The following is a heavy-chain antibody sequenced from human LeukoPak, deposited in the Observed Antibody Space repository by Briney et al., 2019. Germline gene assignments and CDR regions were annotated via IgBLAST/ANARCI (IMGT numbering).Heavy chain of an antibody. CDR3: ARTEDSRDWFDP. J-gene: IGHJ5*02. V-gene: IGHV4-59*01. CDR2: IYYSGST. Sequence: SETLPLTCTVSGGSISSYYWNWIRQPPGKGLEWIGNIYYSGSTNYNPSLKSRVTISVDTSKNQFSLKLSSVTAADTAVYYCARTEDSRDWFDPWGQGTLVTVSS. CDR1: GGSISSYY. D-gene: IGHD3-22*01.